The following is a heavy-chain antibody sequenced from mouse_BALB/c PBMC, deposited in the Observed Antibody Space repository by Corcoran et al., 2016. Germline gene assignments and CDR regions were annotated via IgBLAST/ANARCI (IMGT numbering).Heavy chain of an antibody. CDR3: ARAPLAYYAMDY. V-gene: IGHV9-1*02. CDR2: INTYTGEP. CDR1: GYTLANYG. J-gene: IGHJ4*01. Sequence: QIQLVQSGPELKKPGVTVKISCKASGYTLANYGMNWVKQSPGKGLKWIGWINTYTGEPTYADDFKGRFAFSFETSASTAYLQINNLKNEDMATYFCARAPLAYYAMDYLGQGTSVTVSS.